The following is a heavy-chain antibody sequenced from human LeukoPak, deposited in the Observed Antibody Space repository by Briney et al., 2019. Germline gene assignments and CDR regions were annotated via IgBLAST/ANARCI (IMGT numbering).Heavy chain of an antibody. J-gene: IGHJ4*02. CDR2: INGDGSEK. CDR1: GFTFGTYW. CDR3: ARARYCSSGNCYKDY. V-gene: IGHV3-7*01. D-gene: IGHD2-15*01. Sequence: GGSLRLSCAASGFTFGTYWMSWVRQAPGKGLVWVANINGDGSEKYFAGSVKGRFTISRDNARNSLFLQMNSLRAEDAAVYYCARARYCSSGNCYKDYWGQGSLVTVSS.